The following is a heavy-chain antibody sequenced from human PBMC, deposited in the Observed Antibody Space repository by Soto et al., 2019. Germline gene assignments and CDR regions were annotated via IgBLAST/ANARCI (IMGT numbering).Heavy chain of an antibody. CDR1: GYTFTSYG. Sequence: ASVKVSCKASGYTFTSYGISWARQAPGQGLEWMGWISAYNGNTNYAQKLQGRVTMTTDTSMSTAYMELRSLRSDDTAVYYCASSAAAGYWFDPWGQGTLVTVSS. CDR2: ISAYNGNT. V-gene: IGHV1-18*01. CDR3: ASSAAAGYWFDP. J-gene: IGHJ5*02. D-gene: IGHD6-13*01.